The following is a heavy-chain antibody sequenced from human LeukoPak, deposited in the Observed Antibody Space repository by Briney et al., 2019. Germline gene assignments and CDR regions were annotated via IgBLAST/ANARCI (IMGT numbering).Heavy chain of an antibody. Sequence: ASVKVSCKTSGYTFTSYAMNWVRQAPGQGLEWMGWINTNTGNPTYAQGFTGRFVFSLDTSVSTAYLQISSLKAEDTAVYYCASTGGPQTSYYYYYMDVWGKGTTVTVSS. CDR1: GYTFTSYA. CDR2: INTNTGNP. CDR3: ASTGGPQTSYYYYYMDV. J-gene: IGHJ6*03. D-gene: IGHD3-16*01. V-gene: IGHV7-4-1*02.